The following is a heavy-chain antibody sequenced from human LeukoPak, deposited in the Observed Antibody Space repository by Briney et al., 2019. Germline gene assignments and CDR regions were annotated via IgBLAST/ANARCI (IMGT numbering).Heavy chain of an antibody. V-gene: IGHV6-1*01. CDR3: ARGSGWPLGYFDL. J-gene: IGHJ2*01. Sequence: SQTLSLTCAISGDSVSSNSVAWNWIRQSPSIGLEWLGRTYYRSKWYNDYAVSVKSRITINPDTSKNQFSLQLNSVTPEDTAVYYCARGSGWPLGYFDLWGRGTLVTVSS. CDR1: GDSVSSNSVA. CDR2: TYYRSKWYN. D-gene: IGHD6-19*01.